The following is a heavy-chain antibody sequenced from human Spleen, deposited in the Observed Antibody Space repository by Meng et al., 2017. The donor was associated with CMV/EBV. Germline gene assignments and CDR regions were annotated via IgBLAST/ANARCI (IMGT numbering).Heavy chain of an antibody. CDR2: ISWNSGSI. Sequence: GGSLRLSCAASGFTFDDYAMHWVRQAPGKGLEWVSGISWNSGSIGYADSVKGRFTISRDNSKNTVYLQMNSLRAEDTAVYYCAKAHFDFWSAGEVDYWGQGTLVTVSS. J-gene: IGHJ4*02. V-gene: IGHV3-9*01. CDR3: AKAHFDFWSAGEVDY. D-gene: IGHD3-3*01. CDR1: GFTFDDYA.